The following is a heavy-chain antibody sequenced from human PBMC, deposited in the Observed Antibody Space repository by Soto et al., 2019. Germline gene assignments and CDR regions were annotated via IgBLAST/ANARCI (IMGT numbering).Heavy chain of an antibody. CDR2: IIPIFGTA. D-gene: IGHD6-13*01. V-gene: IGHV1-69*12. CDR1: GGTFSSYA. CDR3: AGDTDVAAAGIGLFDY. Sequence: QVQLVQSGAEVKKPGSSVKVSCKASGGTFSSYAISWVRQAPGQGLEWMGGIIPIFGTANYAQKFQGRVTITADESTSTAYMEPSSLRSEDTAVYYCAGDTDVAAAGIGLFDYWGQGTLVTVSS. J-gene: IGHJ4*02.